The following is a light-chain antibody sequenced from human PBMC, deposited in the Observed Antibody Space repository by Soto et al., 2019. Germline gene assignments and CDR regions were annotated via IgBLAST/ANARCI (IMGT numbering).Light chain of an antibody. V-gene: IGLV1-47*01. CDR2: RNN. CDR3: AAWDNNLGGPA. J-gene: IGLJ2*01. CDR1: NSNIGSKY. Sequence: QSVLTQPPSASGTPGQRVSLSCSGSNSNIGSKYVYWYQQLPGTAPKLLMYRNNQRPSGVPDRFSGSKSGTSASLAISGLRSEDEAEYYCAAWDNNLGGPAFGGGTKLTVL.